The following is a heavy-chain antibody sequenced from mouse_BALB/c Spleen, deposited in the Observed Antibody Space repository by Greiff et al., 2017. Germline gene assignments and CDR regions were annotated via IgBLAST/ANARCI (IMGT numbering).Heavy chain of an antibody. J-gene: IGHJ2*01. V-gene: IGHV1-7*01. CDR1: GYTFTSYW. Sequence: VQLQESGAELAKPGASVKMSCKASGYTFTSYWMHWVKQRPGQGLEWIGYINPSTGYTEYNQKFKDKATLTADKSSSTAYMQLSSLTSEDSAVYYCASSYGNYNFDYWGQGTTLTVSS. CDR3: ASSYGNYNFDY. CDR2: INPSTGYT. D-gene: IGHD2-10*02.